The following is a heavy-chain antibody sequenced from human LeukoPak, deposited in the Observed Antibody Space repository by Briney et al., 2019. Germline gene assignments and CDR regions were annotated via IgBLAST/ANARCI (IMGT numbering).Heavy chain of an antibody. CDR3: ARLGFCSGGSCYSLGY. J-gene: IGHJ4*02. Sequence: GSVKVSCKGSGYTFIGYNMHWVRQAPGQGLEWMGWINPNSGGTNYAQKFQGRVTTTRDTSISTAYMELSSLRSDDTAVYYCARLGFCSGGSCYSLGYWGQGTMVTVSS. V-gene: IGHV1-2*02. CDR1: GYTFIGYN. D-gene: IGHD2-15*01. CDR2: INPNSGGT.